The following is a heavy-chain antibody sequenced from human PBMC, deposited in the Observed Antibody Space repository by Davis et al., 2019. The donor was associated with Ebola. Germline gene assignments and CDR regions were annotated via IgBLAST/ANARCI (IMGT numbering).Heavy chain of an antibody. V-gene: IGHV5-51*01. J-gene: IGHJ4*02. CDR3: ARQGTTSWDS. CDR1: GYGFTNYW. Sequence: GESLKISCKGSGYGFTNYWIGWVRQMPGKVLEWMGFIFPDASDATYSPSFQGQVTFSVDKSIRTAYLHWNSLKASDTATYYCARQGTTSWDSWGQGTLVTVSS. CDR2: IFPDASDA. D-gene: IGHD2-2*01.